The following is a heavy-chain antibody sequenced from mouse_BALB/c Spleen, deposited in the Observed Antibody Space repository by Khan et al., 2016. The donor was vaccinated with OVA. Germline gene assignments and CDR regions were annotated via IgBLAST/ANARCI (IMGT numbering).Heavy chain of an antibody. CDR3: ARRGLRWYFDY. CDR1: GYTFINYW. J-gene: IGHJ2*01. D-gene: IGHD1-1*01. Sequence: QIQLVQSGAELAKPGASVKMSCKASGYTFINYWILWVKQRPGQGLEWIGYINPSTGYTEYNQNFKDKATLTADKSSSTAYMQLSSLTSEDSAVXYCARRGLRWYFDYWGQGTTLTVSS. CDR2: INPSTGYT. V-gene: IGHV1-7*01.